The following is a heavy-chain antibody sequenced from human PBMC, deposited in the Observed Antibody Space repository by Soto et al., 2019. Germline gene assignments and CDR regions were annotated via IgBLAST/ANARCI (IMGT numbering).Heavy chain of an antibody. Sequence: GGSLRLSCTASGFTFSSYGMHWVRQAPGKGLEWVAVISYDGSKKYYADSVKGRFTISRDNSKNTLYLQMNSLRAEDTAVYYCAKDLLTYCGGDCYSYYYYGMDVWGQATMGTVSS. CDR1: GFTFSSYG. CDR3: AKDLLTYCGGDCYSYYYYGMDV. CDR2: ISYDGSKK. V-gene: IGHV3-30*18. J-gene: IGHJ6*02. D-gene: IGHD2-21*02.